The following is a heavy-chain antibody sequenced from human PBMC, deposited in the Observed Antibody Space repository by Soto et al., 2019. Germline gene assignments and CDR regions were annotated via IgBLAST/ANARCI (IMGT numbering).Heavy chain of an antibody. CDR3: VRRHGLTVDAYY. D-gene: IGHD2-21*02. V-gene: IGHV4-30-4*01. CDR1: GGSISSGDYY. CDR2: IYHSGST. J-gene: IGHJ4*02. Sequence: SETLSLTCTVSGGSISSGDYYWSWIRQPPGKGLEWIGYIYHSGSTYYNPSLKSRVTISVDTSKNQFSLNLSSVTAADTAVYYCVRRHGLTVDAYYWGQGTLVTVSS.